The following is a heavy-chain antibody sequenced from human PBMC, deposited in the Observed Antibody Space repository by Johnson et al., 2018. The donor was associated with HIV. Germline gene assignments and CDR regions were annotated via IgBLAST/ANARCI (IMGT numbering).Heavy chain of an antibody. V-gene: IGHV3-66*02. Sequence: VQLVESGGGVVQPGRSLRLSCAASGFTVSSNYMSWVRQAPGKGLEWVSVIYSGGSTYYADSVKGRFTISRDNSKNTLYLQRNSLRAEDTAVYYCARDPYGSGPYVAFDIWGQGTMVTVSS. CDR2: IYSGGST. CDR1: GFTVSSNY. CDR3: ARDPYGSGPYVAFDI. D-gene: IGHD3-10*01. J-gene: IGHJ3*02.